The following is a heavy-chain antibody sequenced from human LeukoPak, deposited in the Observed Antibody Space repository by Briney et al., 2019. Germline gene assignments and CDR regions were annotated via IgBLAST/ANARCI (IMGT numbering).Heavy chain of an antibody. CDR1: GYTFTGYY. CDR2: INPSGGST. Sequence: ASVKVSCKASGYTFTGYYMHWVRQAPGQGLEWMGIINPSGGSTSYAQKFQGRVTMTRDMSTSTVYMELSSLRSEDTAVYYCAREGFGGSSTKNLLYYYYMDVWGKGTTVTASS. D-gene: IGHD2-2*01. V-gene: IGHV1-46*01. J-gene: IGHJ6*03. CDR3: AREGFGGSSTKNLLYYYYMDV.